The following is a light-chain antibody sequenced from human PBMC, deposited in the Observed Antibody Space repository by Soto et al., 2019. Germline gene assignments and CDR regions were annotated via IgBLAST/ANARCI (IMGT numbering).Light chain of an antibody. CDR1: QSVTSSY. J-gene: IGKJ2*01. Sequence: EIVLTQSPGTLSLSPGERATPSCRASQSVTSSYIAWYQQKPGQAPRLLMYGASGRATGIPDRFSGSGSGTDFTLTISRLEPEDFAVYYCQQYGSSPRYAFGQGTKVDI. CDR3: QQYGSSPRYA. V-gene: IGKV3-20*01. CDR2: GAS.